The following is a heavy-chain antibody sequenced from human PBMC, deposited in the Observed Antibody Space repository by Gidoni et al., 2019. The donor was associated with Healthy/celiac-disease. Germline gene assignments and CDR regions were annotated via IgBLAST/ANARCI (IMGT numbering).Heavy chain of an antibody. CDR3: ARSSIEYQLLYYAFDI. J-gene: IGHJ3*02. V-gene: IGHV1-2*04. Sequence: QVQLVQSGAEVKKPGASVKVSCKASGYTFTGYYMHWVRQAPGQGLEWMGWINPNSGGTNYAQKFQGWVTMTRDTSISTAYMELSRLRSDDTAVYYCARSSIEYQLLYYAFDIWGQGTMVTVSS. CDR1: GYTFTGYY. D-gene: IGHD2-2*02. CDR2: INPNSGGT.